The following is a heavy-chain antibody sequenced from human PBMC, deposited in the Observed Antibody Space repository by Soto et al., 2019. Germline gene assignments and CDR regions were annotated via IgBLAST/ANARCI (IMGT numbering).Heavy chain of an antibody. V-gene: IGHV3-30*03. J-gene: IGHJ6*02. Sequence: QVELVESGGVVVQPGRSLRLSCGASGFTFNTSVMPWCSQAPAVGMECVAVISYDGNTAYYGDSVKGRFTISRDNSKRTLYLQLNSLRREDTAIYCCATKFRVPKYEYYGMAVWGEGTTVIVS. CDR3: ATKFRVPKYEYYGMAV. D-gene: IGHD2-2*01. CDR1: GFTFNTSV. CDR2: ISYDGNTA.